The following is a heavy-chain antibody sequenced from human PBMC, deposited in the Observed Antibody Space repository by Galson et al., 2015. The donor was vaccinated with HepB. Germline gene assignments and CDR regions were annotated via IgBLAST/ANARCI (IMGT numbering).Heavy chain of an antibody. CDR3: ARDNYGNPYLDH. J-gene: IGHJ4*02. CDR1: GYTFSSYG. D-gene: IGHD3-10*01. Sequence: SVKVSCKASGYTFSSYGINWLRQAPGQGLEWMGWISPDNGNTNYAQKFQGRVTMTTDTSTSTAYMELTSLRSEDTAVYYCARDNYGNPYLDHWGQGTLVTVSS. V-gene: IGHV1-18*04. CDR2: ISPDNGNT.